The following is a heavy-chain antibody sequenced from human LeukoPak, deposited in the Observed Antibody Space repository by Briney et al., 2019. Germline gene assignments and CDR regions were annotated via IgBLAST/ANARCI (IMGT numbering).Heavy chain of an antibody. CDR2: IRYDGSNK. J-gene: IGHJ4*02. CDR3: ARDLNDYFDY. CDR1: GFTFSSYG. Sequence: GGSLRLSCAASGFTFSSYGMHWVRQAPGKGLEWVAFIRYDGSNKYYADSVKGRLTISRDNSKNTLYLQMNSLRAEDTAVYYCARDLNDYFDYWGQGTLVTVSS. V-gene: IGHV3-30*02.